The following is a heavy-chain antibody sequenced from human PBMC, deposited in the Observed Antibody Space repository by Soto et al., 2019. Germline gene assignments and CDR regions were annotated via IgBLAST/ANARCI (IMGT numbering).Heavy chain of an antibody. CDR1: GGSISSGGYY. J-gene: IGHJ4*02. V-gene: IGHV4-31*03. Sequence: QVQLQESGPGLVKPSQTLSLTCTVSGGSISSGGYYWSWIRQHPGQGLEWIVYIYYSGSTYYNTSLKSRVTISVGASKNQFALKLSSVTAADRAVYHCAREPLTGGQGNLVTASP. CDR3: AREPLT. CDR2: IYYSGST.